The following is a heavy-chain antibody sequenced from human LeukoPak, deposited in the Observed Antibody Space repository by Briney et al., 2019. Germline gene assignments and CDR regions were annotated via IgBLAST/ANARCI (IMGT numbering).Heavy chain of an antibody. V-gene: IGHV4-59*11. CDR3: ARDANRRAFDI. CDR2: IYYSGST. J-gene: IGHJ3*02. D-gene: IGHD1-14*01. CDR1: GGSISSHY. Sequence: SETLSLTCTVSGGSISSHYWSWIRRPPGKGLEWIGYIYYSGSTNYNPSPKSRVTISVDTSKNQFSLKLSSVTAADTAVYYCARDANRRAFDIWGQGTMVTVSS.